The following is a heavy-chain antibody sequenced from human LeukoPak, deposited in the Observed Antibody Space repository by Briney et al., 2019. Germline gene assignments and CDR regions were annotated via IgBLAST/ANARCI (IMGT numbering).Heavy chain of an antibody. V-gene: IGHV4-4*07. J-gene: IGHJ6*02. D-gene: IGHD1-7*01. CDR2: IYTSGST. Sequence: PSETLSLTCTVSGGSISSYYWSWIRQPAGKGVEWIGRIYTSGSTNYNPSLKSRVTMSVDTSKNQFSLKLSSVTAADTAVYYCARVMQTGTWGYYYYGMDVWGQGTTVTVSS. CDR1: GGSISSYY. CDR3: ARVMQTGTWGYYYYGMDV.